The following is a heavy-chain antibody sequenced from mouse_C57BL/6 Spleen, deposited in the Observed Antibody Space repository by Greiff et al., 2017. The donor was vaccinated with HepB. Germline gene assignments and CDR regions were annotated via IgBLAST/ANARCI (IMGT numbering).Heavy chain of an antibody. Sequence: QVQLQQSGAELVRPGTSVKVSCKASGYAFTNYLIEWVKQRPGQGLEWIGVINPGSGGTNYNEKFKGKATLTADKSSSTAYMQLSSLTSEDSAVYFCARPYYYGSSYGDWYFDVWGTGTTVTVSS. CDR2: INPGSGGT. CDR3: ARPYYYGSSYGDWYFDV. J-gene: IGHJ1*03. CDR1: GYAFTNYL. D-gene: IGHD1-1*01. V-gene: IGHV1-54*01.